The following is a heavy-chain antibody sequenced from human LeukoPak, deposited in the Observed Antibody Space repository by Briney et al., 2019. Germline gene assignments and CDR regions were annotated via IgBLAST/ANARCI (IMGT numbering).Heavy chain of an antibody. V-gene: IGHV3-48*02. CDR1: GCTFSSNS. J-gene: IGHJ4*02. Sequence: GGTLRLSCAASGCTFSSNSMNWVGQAPGRGVEGVSYISSSSNTIYFADSVKGRFTISRDNSNNSLFLQMNSLRDEDTSVYYCARAVTVVTRGGLVFDYWGQGTLVTVSS. D-gene: IGHD2-21*02. CDR3: ARAVTVVTRGGLVFDY. CDR2: ISSSSNTI.